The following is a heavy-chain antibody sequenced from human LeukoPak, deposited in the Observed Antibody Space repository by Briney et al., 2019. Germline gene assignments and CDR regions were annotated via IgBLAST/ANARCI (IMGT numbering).Heavy chain of an antibody. J-gene: IGHJ6*03. CDR2: MNPNSGDT. CDR3: ARWGNSWYYYMDV. V-gene: IGHV1-8*03. CDR1: GYTFTNYD. D-gene: IGHD6-13*01. Sequence: ASVKVSCKASGYTFTNYDINWVRQAPGQGLEWMGWMNPNSGDTGYAQKFQGRVSITRNTSISTAYMEVSSLRSEDTAVYYCARWGNSWYYYMDVWGKGTTVTVSS.